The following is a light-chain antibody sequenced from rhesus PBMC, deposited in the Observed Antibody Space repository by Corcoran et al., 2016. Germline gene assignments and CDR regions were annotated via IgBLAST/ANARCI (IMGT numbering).Light chain of an antibody. V-gene: IGKV1-25*01. CDR3: HRGYDTPRT. J-gene: IGKJ1*01. Sequence: DIQMTPSPSSLSASVGDRVTITCQATQGISNNLVWYQQKPGKAPKLLIYNASTLESGAPSRFSGNGSGTDFTLTMSGLLPEDFVTYYCHRGYDTPRTFGQGTKVEIK. CDR1: QGISNN. CDR2: NAS.